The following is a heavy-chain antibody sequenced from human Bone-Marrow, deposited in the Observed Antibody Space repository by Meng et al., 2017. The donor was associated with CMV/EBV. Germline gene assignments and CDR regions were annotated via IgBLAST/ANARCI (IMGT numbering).Heavy chain of an antibody. D-gene: IGHD4-11*01. CDR3: AGESGLPNGMDV. CDR2: IYGGQTT. CDR1: EFTVSRNY. Sequence: GESLKISCAASEFTVSRNYMNWVRQAPGKGLEWVSVIYGGQTTYYADSVKGRFTISRDNSKNTVFLQMDGLRVEDTAVYYCAGESGLPNGMDVCDRRTTVVASS. V-gene: IGHV3-53*01. J-gene: IGHJ6*01.